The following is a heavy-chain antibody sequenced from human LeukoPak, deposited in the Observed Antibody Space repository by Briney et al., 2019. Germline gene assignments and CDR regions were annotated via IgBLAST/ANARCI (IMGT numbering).Heavy chain of an antibody. CDR1: GFTFSSYS. D-gene: IGHD2-8*02. CDR2: ISSSSSTI. CDR3: TRAPWWLDS. Sequence: GGSLRLSCAASGFTFSSYSMNWVRQAPGKGLEWVSYISSSSSTIYYADSVKGRFTISRDNAKNSLYLQMNSLKTEDTAIYYCTRAPWWLDSWGQGTLVTVSS. V-gene: IGHV3-48*01. J-gene: IGHJ4*02.